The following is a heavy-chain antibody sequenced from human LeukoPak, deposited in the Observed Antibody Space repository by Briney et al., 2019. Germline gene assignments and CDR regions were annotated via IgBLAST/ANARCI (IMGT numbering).Heavy chain of an antibody. V-gene: IGHV4-34*01. CDR1: GGSFSGYY. CDR2: INHSGST. J-gene: IGHJ4*02. Sequence: KTSETLSLTCSVSGGSFSGYYWSWIRQPPGKGLEWIGEINHSGSTNYNPSLKSRVTISVDTSKNQFSLKLSSVTAADTAVYYCARIGRGQVGKGPSYYFDYWGQGTLVTVSS. CDR3: ARIGRGQVGKGPSYYFDY. D-gene: IGHD3-10*01.